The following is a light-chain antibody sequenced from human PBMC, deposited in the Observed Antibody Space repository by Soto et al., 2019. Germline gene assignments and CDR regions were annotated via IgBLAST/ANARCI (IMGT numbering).Light chain of an antibody. CDR3: MQGTHWPPGT. CDR1: QSLVYRDGNTY. V-gene: IGKV2-30*01. J-gene: IGKJ1*01. CDR2: KVS. Sequence: VVMPQSPLFLTVTLGQSASISCRSSQSLVYRDGNTYLNWLQQRPGQSPRRLLYKVSNRDSGVPDRFSGSGSRTDFTLTISRVEAEDVGVYYCMQGTHWPPGTFGNGTKVEIK.